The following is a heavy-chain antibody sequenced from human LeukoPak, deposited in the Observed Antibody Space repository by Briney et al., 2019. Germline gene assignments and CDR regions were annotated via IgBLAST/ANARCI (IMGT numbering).Heavy chain of an antibody. CDR3: ARGLENLWFVDS. D-gene: IGHD3-10*01. Sequence: GGSLRLSCAASAFTFSNYAMNWVRQAPGKGLEWVSGITGSGGSTCYADSVKGRFTISRDNSKNTLYLQMNSLRAEDTAVYYCARGLENLWFVDSWGQGALVTVSS. V-gene: IGHV3-23*01. J-gene: IGHJ4*02. CDR2: ITGSGGST. CDR1: AFTFSNYA.